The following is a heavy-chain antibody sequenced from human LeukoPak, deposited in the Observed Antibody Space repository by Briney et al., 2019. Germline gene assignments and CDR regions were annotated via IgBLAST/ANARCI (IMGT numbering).Heavy chain of an antibody. Sequence: GGSLRLSCAASGFTFSSYAMHWVRQAPGKGLEWVSAISSSGGSTYYADSVKGRFTISRDNSMHTLYLQMNSLRAEDTAVYYCAKGSGYNSGFFDYWGQGTLVTVSS. J-gene: IGHJ4*02. D-gene: IGHD6-19*01. V-gene: IGHV3-23*01. CDR3: AKGSGYNSGFFDY. CDR1: GFTFSSYA. CDR2: ISSSGGST.